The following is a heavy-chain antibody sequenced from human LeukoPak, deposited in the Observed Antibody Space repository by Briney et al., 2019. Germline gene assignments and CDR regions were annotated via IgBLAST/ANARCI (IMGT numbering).Heavy chain of an antibody. Sequence: SETLSLTCSVSGGSIISSNYYWGWIRQPPGKGLEWIGSINYSGSTFYNPSLKSRVTTSVDTSKNKFSLKLTSVTAADTAVYYCARHGGYNFDYWGQGTLVAVSS. CDR3: ARHGGYNFDY. V-gene: IGHV4-39*07. J-gene: IGHJ4*02. D-gene: IGHD3-10*01. CDR2: INYSGST. CDR1: GGSIISSNYY.